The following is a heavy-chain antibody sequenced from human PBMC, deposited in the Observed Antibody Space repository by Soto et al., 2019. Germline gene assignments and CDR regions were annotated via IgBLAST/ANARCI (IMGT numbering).Heavy chain of an antibody. Sequence: QVQLVQSGAEVKKPGSSVKVSCKASGGTFSSYAISWERQAPGQGLEWMGGIIPIFGTANYAQKFQGRVTIIAEESTSTAYMELSSLRSEDTAVYYCARWRSPIEYSSCNWGQGALVTVSS. D-gene: IGHD6-6*01. V-gene: IGHV1-69*01. CDR3: ARWRSPIEYSSCN. J-gene: IGHJ4*02. CDR1: GGTFSSYA. CDR2: IIPIFGTA.